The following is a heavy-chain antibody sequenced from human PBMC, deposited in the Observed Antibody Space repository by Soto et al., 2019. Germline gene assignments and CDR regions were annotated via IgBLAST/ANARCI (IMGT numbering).Heavy chain of an antibody. V-gene: IGHV3-30*18. CDR2: ISYDGSNK. J-gene: IGHJ6*02. CDR3: AKDRRPLYYYYGMDV. CDR1: GFTFSSYG. Sequence: QVQLVESGGGVVQPGRSLRLSCAASGFTFSSYGMHWVRQAPGKGLEWVAVISYDGSNKYYADSVKGRFTISRDNSKNTLYLQMNSLRAEDTAVYYCAKDRRPLYYYYGMDVWGQGTTVTVSS.